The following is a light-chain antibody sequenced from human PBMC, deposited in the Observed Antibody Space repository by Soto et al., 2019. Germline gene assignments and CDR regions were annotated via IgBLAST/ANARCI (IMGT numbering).Light chain of an antibody. CDR2: RNN. CDR1: SSNIGSNY. Sequence: QAVLTQPPSASGTPGQRVTISCSGSSSNIGSNYVYWYQQLPGTAPKLLIYRNNQRPSGVPDRFSGSKSGTSTSLAISGLRSEDEADYYCAAWDNSLNGLVFGGGTKLTVL. CDR3: AAWDNSLNGLV. V-gene: IGLV1-47*01. J-gene: IGLJ3*02.